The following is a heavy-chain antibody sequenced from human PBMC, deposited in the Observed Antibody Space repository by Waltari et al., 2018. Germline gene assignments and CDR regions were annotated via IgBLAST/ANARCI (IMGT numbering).Heavy chain of an antibody. Sequence: QLQLPESGPGLVKSSDTLSLPCPVSGFPVDSSSSYWGWSRQPPGKGLEWIGNVDYSGTAHYNPSLKNRVSLSVDISQNQVSLSLASVTAADTATYYCARQWIDGLLTDYYNPWDSWGQGTPVTVSS. J-gene: IGHJ4*02. CDR1: GFPVDSSSSY. CDR3: ARQWIDGLLTDYYNPWDS. CDR2: VDYSGTA. V-gene: IGHV4-39*01. D-gene: IGHD3-9*01.